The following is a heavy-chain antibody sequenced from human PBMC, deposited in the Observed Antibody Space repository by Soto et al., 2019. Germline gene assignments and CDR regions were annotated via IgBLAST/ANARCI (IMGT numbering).Heavy chain of an antibody. D-gene: IGHD3-22*01. J-gene: IGHJ5*02. CDR3: ARLDFWTRYDKRASWFDP. Sequence: QVQLVQSGATVKSPGASVKVSCKASGYTFINKDITWVRQAAGQGLEWMGWMDIKNDYAVYAQKFKGRVTMTRDTSIDTAYMELSGLGPEDTAVYYCARLDFWTRYDKRASWFDPWGQGTLVTVSA. CDR1: GYTFINKD. CDR2: MDIKNDYA. V-gene: IGHV1-8*01.